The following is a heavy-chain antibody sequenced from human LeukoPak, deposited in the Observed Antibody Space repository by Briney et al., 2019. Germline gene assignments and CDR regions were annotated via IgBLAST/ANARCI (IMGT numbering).Heavy chain of an antibody. J-gene: IGHJ4*02. CDR3: ACLEGAVDY. Sequence: GGSLRLSCAASGFTFNSYSMHWVRQAPGKGLEWVAVISYDGSNKYYADSVKGRFTISRDNSKNTLYLQMNSLRAEDTAVYYCACLEGAVDYWGQGTLVTVSS. D-gene: IGHD3-16*01. CDR1: GFTFNSYS. CDR2: ISYDGSNK. V-gene: IGHV3-30-3*01.